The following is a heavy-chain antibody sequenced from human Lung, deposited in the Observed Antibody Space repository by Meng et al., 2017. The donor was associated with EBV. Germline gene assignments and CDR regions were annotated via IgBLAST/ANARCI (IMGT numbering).Heavy chain of an antibody. Sequence: GAEVKKPGESLTISCTGSGYSFSNYWIGWVRQMPGKGLEWMGIIYPGDSDTRYSPSFQGQVTISADKSISTAYLQWSSLKASDTAMYYCARRHYYDSSGYLVGYFDIWGRGTLVTVSS. D-gene: IGHD3-22*01. CDR2: IYPGDSDT. V-gene: IGHV5-51*01. CDR1: GYSFSNYW. J-gene: IGHJ2*01. CDR3: ARRHYYDSSGYLVGYFDI.